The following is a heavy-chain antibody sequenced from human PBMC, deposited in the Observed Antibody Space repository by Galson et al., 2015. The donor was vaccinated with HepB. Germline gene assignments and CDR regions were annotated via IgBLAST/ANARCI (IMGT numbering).Heavy chain of an antibody. V-gene: IGHV3-30*18. CDR3: AQWRGIAS. CDR1: GFTFSSYW. Sequence: SLRLSCAASGFTFSSYWMHWVRQAPGKGLECVASISYDGTNKYYPDSVKGRFSISRDNAKNTFYLQMNGLRPEDTAVYYCAQWRGIASWGQGTVVTVSS. CDR2: ISYDGTNK. J-gene: IGHJ5*01. D-gene: IGHD3-16*01.